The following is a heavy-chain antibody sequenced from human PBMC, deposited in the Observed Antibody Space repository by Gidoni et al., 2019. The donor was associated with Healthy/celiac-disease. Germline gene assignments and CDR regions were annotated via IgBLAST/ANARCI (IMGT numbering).Heavy chain of an antibody. D-gene: IGHD6-19*01. CDR2: IIPILGIA. Sequence: QVQLVQSGAEPKKPGSSVKVSCKASGGTFSSYAISWVRQAPGQGLEWMGRIIPILGIANYAQKFQGRVTFTADKSTSTAYMELSSLRSEDTAVYYCARVPMAVAGFLGVWGQGTLVTVSS. V-gene: IGHV1-69*04. CDR3: ARVPMAVAGFLGV. J-gene: IGHJ4*02. CDR1: GGTFSSYA.